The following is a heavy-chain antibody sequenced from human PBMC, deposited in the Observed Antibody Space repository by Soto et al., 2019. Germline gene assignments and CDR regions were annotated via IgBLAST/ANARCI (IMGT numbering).Heavy chain of an antibody. D-gene: IGHD5-18*01. CDR2: IIRIFGTA. CDR1: GGTFSSYA. CDR3: ARGGYSYAPYGMDV. V-gene: IGHV1-69*06. Sequence: SVKVSCKASGGTFSSYAISWGRQAPGQGLEWMGGIIRIFGTANYAQKFQGRVTITADKSTSTAYMELSSLRSEDTAVYYCARGGYSYAPYGMDVWGQGTTVTVSS. J-gene: IGHJ6*02.